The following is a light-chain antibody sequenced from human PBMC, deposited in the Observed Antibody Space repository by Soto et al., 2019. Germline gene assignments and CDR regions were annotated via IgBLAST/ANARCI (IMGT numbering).Light chain of an antibody. CDR2: DAS. CDR3: QHYYGFSRT. Sequence: DIQMTQSPSTLSASVGDRVTITCRASQGIVRWLAWYQQKPGKAPKLLIYDASSLVSGVPSRFSGSGAGTEFTLTISSLQPDDFATYYCQHYYGFSRTFGQGTRVEIK. J-gene: IGKJ1*01. CDR1: QGIVRW. V-gene: IGKV1-5*01.